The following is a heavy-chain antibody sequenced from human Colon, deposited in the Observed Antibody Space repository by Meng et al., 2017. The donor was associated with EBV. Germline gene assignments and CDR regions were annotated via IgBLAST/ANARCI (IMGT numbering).Heavy chain of an antibody. CDR2: LYYSGST. V-gene: IGHV4-39*02. CDR3: ARRGSRSGRYAYDY. D-gene: IGHD6-19*01. Sequence: QLQLQELGPGLVKPSETLSLTCTVSGGSISSDTYYWGWIRQPPGKGLEWIGSLYYSGSTYSNPSLKSRVTISVDTSKNHFSLKLSSVTAADTAVYYCARRGSRSGRYAYDYWGQGTLVTVSS. J-gene: IGHJ4*02. CDR1: GGSISSDTYY.